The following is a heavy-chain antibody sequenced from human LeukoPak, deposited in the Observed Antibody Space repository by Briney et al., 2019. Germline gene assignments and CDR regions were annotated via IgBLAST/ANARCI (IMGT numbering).Heavy chain of an antibody. V-gene: IGHV1-2*02. J-gene: IGHJ4*02. Sequence: ASVKVSCKASGFTFTGYYIHWVRQAPGQGLEWMGWINPHSGGTNYAQKLQGRATMTRDTSITTAYMELSRLRSDDTAVYYCAREVGAADSKHYDFWGQGTLVTVSS. CDR1: GFTFTGYY. D-gene: IGHD2-15*01. CDR2: INPHSGGT. CDR3: AREVGAADSKHYDF.